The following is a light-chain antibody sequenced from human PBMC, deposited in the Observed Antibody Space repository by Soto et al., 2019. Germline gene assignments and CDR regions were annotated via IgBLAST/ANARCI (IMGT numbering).Light chain of an antibody. V-gene: IGLV2-14*01. CDR2: EVS. CDR3: SSYTSSSTSVV. CDR1: SSDVGGYKY. J-gene: IGLJ2*01. Sequence: QSALTQPASVSGSREQSITISCTGTSSDVGGYKYVSWYQQLPGRAPKLIISEVSNRPSGVSDRFTGSKSGNTASLTISGLQTEDEGDYYCSSYTSSSTSVVFGGGTKVTVL.